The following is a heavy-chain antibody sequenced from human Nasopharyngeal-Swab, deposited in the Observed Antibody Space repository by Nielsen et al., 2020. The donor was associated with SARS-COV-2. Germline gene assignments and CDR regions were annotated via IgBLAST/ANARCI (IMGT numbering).Heavy chain of an antibody. CDR3: ARGSVAGPFDY. CDR2: IWYDGINK. D-gene: IGHD6-19*01. Sequence: WIRQPPGKGLEWVAIIWYDGINKYYGDSVKGRFTISRDNSKNTLYLQMNSLRAEDSAVYYCARGSVAGPFDYWGQGTLVTVSS. V-gene: IGHV3-33*01. J-gene: IGHJ4*02.